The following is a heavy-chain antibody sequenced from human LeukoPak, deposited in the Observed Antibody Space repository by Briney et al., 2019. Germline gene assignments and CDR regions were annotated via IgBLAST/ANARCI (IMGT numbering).Heavy chain of an antibody. CDR2: ISYDGSNK. CDR3: AKDPPGSGTHMDV. D-gene: IGHD3-10*01. Sequence: GGSLRLSCAASGFTFSSYGMHWVRQAPGKGLEWVAVISYDGSNKYYADSVKGRFTISRDNSKNTLYLQMNSLRAEDTAVYYCAKDPPGSGTHMDVWGQGTTVTVSS. CDR1: GFTFSSYG. V-gene: IGHV3-30*18. J-gene: IGHJ6*02.